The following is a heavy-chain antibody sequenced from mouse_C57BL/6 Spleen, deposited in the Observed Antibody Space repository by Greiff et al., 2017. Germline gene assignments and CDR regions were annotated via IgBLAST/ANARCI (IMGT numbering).Heavy chain of an antibody. D-gene: IGHD2-5*01. V-gene: IGHV2-6*03. CDR2: IWSGGST. CDR1: GFSLTSYG. CDR3: AYYRNCGYFDV. Sequence: VKLMESGPGLVAPSQSLSITCTVSGFSLTSYGVHWVRQPPGTGLEWLVVIWSGGSTTYNSALKSILSISKDNSKSQVFLKMNSLQTDDTAMYCSAYYRNCGYFDVWGTGTTVTVSS. J-gene: IGHJ1*03.